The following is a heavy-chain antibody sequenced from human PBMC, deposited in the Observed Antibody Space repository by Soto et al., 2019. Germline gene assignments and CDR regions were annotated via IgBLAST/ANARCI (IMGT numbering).Heavy chain of an antibody. CDR1: GGSISSYY. J-gene: IGHJ3*02. D-gene: IGHD4-17*01. V-gene: IGHV4-59*01. CDR2: MYYRGST. CDR3: TSELRAHGAFDI. Sequence: NPSETLSLTCTVSGGSISSYYWNWIRQPPGKGLEWIGSMYYRGSTNNNPSLKSRVTISVDTSKNQLSLKVTSVTAADTAVYYCTSELRAHGAFDIWGQGTKVTVSS.